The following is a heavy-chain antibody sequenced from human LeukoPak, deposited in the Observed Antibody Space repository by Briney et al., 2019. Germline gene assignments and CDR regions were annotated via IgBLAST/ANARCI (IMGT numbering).Heavy chain of an antibody. CDR1: GGSISTTSYC. Sequence: SETLSLTCTVSGGSISTTSYCWAWIRQPPGEGLEWIGSIYYSGTTYFNSSLKSRVTISVERSKNHFSLKLSSVTVADTALYYCARVYSSTHKWFDTCRQAIQLTVSS. V-gene: IGHV4-39*07. CDR2: IYYSGTT. J-gene: IGHJ5*02. D-gene: IGHD6-19*01. CDR3: ARVYSSTHKWFDT.